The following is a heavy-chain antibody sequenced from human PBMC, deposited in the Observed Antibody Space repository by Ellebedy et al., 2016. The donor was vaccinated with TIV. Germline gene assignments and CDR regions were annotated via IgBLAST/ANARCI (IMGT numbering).Heavy chain of an antibody. CDR2: ISAYNGNT. CDR1: GGTFSSYA. V-gene: IGHV1-18*01. J-gene: IGHJ4*02. CDR3: ARVSAYYDILTGHLPHTFDY. D-gene: IGHD3-9*01. Sequence: ASVKVSCKASGGTFSSYAMHWVRQAPGQRLEWMGWISAYNGNTNYAQKLQGRVTMTTDTSTSTAYMELRSLRSDDTAVYYCARVSAYYDILTGHLPHTFDYWGQGTLVTVSS.